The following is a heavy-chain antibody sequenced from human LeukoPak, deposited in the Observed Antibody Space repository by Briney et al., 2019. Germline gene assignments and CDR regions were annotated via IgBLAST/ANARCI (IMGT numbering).Heavy chain of an antibody. J-gene: IGHJ4*02. CDR1: GGSISSRNW. V-gene: IGHV4-4*02. D-gene: IGHD6-19*01. CDR2: IYHSGST. Sequence: SGTLSLTCTVSGGSISSRNWWSWVRQPPGKGLEWIGEIYHSGSTNYNPSLKSRVTISVDKSKNQFSLKLSSVTAADTAVYYCARDSEIGSGWYYFDYWGQGTLVTVSS. CDR3: ARDSEIGSGWYYFDY.